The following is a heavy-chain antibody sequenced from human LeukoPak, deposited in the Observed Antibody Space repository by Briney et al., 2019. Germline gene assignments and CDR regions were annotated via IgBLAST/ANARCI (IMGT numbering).Heavy chain of an antibody. J-gene: IGHJ3*02. D-gene: IGHD3-22*01. CDR1: GFIFSDYG. CDR2: ISSSGSTI. V-gene: IGHV3-48*04. Sequence: GGSLRLSCAASGFIFSDYGMSWVRQAPGKGLEWVSYISSSGSTIYYADSVKGRFTISRDNAKNSLYLQMNSLRAEDTAVYYCARDISGWPDSNAFDIWGQGTMVTVSS. CDR3: ARDISGWPDSNAFDI.